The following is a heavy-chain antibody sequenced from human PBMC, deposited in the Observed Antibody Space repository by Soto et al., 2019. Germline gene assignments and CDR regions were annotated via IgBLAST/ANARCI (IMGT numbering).Heavy chain of an antibody. CDR2: IKYSGNT. V-gene: IGHV4-39*01. J-gene: IGHJ3*02. D-gene: IGHD3-16*01. CDR1: GGSISNNNYY. CDR3: ARQSARRGEWAFDI. Sequence: PSETLSLTCTVSGGSISNNNYYWGWIRQPPGKGLEWIASIKYSGNTYYNPSLKSRVTISVDTSKDQFSLKVNSLTASDTAVYYCARQSARRGEWAFDIWGQGTMVTVSS.